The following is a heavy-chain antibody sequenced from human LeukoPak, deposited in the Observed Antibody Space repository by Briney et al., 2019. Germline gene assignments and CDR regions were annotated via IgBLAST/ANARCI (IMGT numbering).Heavy chain of an antibody. J-gene: IGHJ1*01. CDR3: AKDYSGSPGAFQH. CDR1: GFTFDDYT. CDR2: ISWDGGST. Sequence: GGSLRLSCAASGFTFDDYTMRWVRQAPGKGLEWVSLISWDGGSTYYADSVKGRFTISRDNSKNSLYLQMNSLRTEDTALYYCAKDYSGSPGAFQHWGQGTLVTVSS. D-gene: IGHD1-26*01. V-gene: IGHV3-43*01.